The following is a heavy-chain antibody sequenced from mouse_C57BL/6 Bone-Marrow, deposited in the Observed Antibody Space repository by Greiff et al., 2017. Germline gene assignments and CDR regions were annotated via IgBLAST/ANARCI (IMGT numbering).Heavy chain of an antibody. D-gene: IGHD2-3*01. CDR3: ARRRGYDGYLYYYAMDY. CDR2: INPSSGYT. CDR1: GYTFTSYW. V-gene: IGHV1-7*01. J-gene: IGHJ4*01. Sequence: VQRVESGAELAKPGASVKLSCKASGYTFTSYWMHWVKQRPGQGLEWIGYINPSSGYTKYNQKFKDKATLTADKSSSTAYMQLSSLTYEDSAVYYCARRRGYDGYLYYYAMDYWGQGTSVTVSS.